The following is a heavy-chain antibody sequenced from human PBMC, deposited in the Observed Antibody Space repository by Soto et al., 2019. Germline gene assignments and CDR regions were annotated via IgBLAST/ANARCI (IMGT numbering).Heavy chain of an antibody. CDR3: ARHNCCSTPTYYNAMDV. V-gene: IGHV1-69*12. Sequence: QVQLVQSGAEVKKPGSSVKVSCKASGGTFSSYAISWVRQAPGHGLEWMGGIIPIFGTANYAQKFQGRVTITAHESTSPAYIELSSLRSEDTAVYYCARHNCCSTPTYYNAMDVWGEGTTVTVSS. CDR2: IIPIFGTA. CDR1: GGTFSSYA. J-gene: IGHJ6*04. D-gene: IGHD1-1*01.